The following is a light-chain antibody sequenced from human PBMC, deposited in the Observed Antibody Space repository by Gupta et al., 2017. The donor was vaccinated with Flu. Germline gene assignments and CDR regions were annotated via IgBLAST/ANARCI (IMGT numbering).Light chain of an antibody. V-gene: IGLV3-19*01. CDR3: NSRTGV. Sequence: SSDLTQDPAVSVALGQTVRITSPGDSLRTYYPSWYQKTPGLVLLHVIYGTTNRPSGIPDRLSGNTSAKTVSLTMTGAEAEYYADSYCNSRTGVFGGGTKLTVL. CDR1: SLRTYY. CDR2: GTT. J-gene: IGLJ3*02.